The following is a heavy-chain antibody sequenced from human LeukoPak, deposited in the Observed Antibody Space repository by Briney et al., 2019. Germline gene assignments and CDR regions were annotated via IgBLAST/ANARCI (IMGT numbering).Heavy chain of an antibody. CDR1: GFTFSRYG. V-gene: IGHV3-33*06. D-gene: IGHD4-17*01. CDR2: IWYDGSNK. J-gene: IGHJ4*02. CDR3: AKVGDGDYYLDY. Sequence: GGSLRLSCAASGFTFSRYGMHWVRQAPGKGLEWVAVIWYDGSNKYSADSVKGRFTISRDNSKNMLYLQMNSLRAEDTAVYYCAKVGDGDYYLDYWGQGTLVTVSS.